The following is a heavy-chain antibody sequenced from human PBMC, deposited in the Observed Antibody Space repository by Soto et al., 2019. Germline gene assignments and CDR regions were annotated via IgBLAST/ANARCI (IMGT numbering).Heavy chain of an antibody. D-gene: IGHD3-16*01. CDR2: ICYSGRT. V-gene: IGHV4-30-4*01. J-gene: IGHJ6*04. CDR1: GGSISSGDYY. Sequence: QVQLQESGPGLVKPSQTLSLTCTVSGGSISSGDYYWSWIRQPPGKRLESIGYICYSGRTDYNPALQSRGTTSVDTSKNHFSRRLGSVTASDTAMYYCARDGGAAHPDPRQCGMAVWGEGSTVTVSS. CDR3: ARDGGAAHPDPRQCGMAV.